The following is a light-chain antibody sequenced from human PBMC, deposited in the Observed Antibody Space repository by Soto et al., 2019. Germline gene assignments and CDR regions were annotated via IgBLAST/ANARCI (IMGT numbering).Light chain of an antibody. CDR2: DAS. CDR3: QQCNTPFT. J-gene: IGKJ4*01. V-gene: IGKV1-5*01. CDR1: QNIGSR. Sequence: DIQMTQSPSTLSASVGDRVAITGRASQNIGSRLAWYQQKPDEAPKLRIYDASILESAVPLRFGGSGSGTDFTLIISSLQPDDYATYYCQQCNTPFTFGGATKVESK.